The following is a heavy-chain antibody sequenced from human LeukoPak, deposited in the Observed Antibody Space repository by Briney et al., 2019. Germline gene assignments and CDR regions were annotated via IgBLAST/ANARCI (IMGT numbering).Heavy chain of an antibody. V-gene: IGHV6-1*01. D-gene: IGHD6-19*01. CDR3: ARSPSPYSSGWYFDY. CDR2: TYQRSKWYN. J-gene: IGHJ4*02. Sequence: SQTLSLTCAISGDSVSINSAARNWIRQSPSRGLEWLGRTYQRSKWYNDYAVSVKSRITINPDISKNQFSLQLNSVTPEDTAVYYCARSPSPYSSGWYFDYWGQGTLVTVSS. CDR1: GDSVSINSAA.